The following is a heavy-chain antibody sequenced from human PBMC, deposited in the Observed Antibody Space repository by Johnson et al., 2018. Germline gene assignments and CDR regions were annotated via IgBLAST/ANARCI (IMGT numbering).Heavy chain of an antibody. J-gene: IGHJ3*01. CDR3: AKWRHGPDSGRDASFDV. D-gene: IGHD2-15*01. V-gene: IGHV3-23*01. Sequence: EVQLLESGGGLVKPRGSLRLSCAASGFTFSSNDMSWVRQVPGKGLEWISTISGSGGHTYYADSVKGRFTISRDNSRNTFYRQMNSLRAEDTALYYCAKWRHGPDSGRDASFDVWGQGTVVTVSS. CDR1: GFTFSSND. CDR2: ISGSGGHT.